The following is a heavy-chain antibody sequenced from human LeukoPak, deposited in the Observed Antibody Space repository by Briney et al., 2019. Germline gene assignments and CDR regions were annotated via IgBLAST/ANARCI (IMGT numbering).Heavy chain of an antibody. J-gene: IGHJ5*02. CDR1: GYTFTSYG. D-gene: IGHD4-17*01. Sequence: GASVKVSCKASGYTFTSYGISWVGQAPGQGLEWMGWISAYNGNTNYAQKLQGRVTMTTDTSTSTAYMELRSLRSDDTAVYYCARTYGDYLGYWFDPWGQGTLVTVSS. CDR3: ARTYGDYLGYWFDP. CDR2: ISAYNGNT. V-gene: IGHV1-18*01.